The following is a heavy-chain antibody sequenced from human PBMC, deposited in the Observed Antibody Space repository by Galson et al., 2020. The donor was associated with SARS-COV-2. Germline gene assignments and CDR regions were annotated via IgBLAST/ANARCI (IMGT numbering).Heavy chain of an antibody. CDR3: AKDYRITIFGVVSYYMDV. V-gene: IGHV3-23*01. J-gene: IGHJ6*03. CDR2: ISGSGGST. D-gene: IGHD3-3*01. CDR1: GFTFSSYA. Sequence: GGSLRLSCAASGFTFSSYAMSWVRQAPGKGLEWVSAISGSGGSTYYADSVKGRFTISRDNSKNTLYLKMNSLRAEDTAVYYCAKDYRITIFGVVSYYMDVWGKGTTVTVSS.